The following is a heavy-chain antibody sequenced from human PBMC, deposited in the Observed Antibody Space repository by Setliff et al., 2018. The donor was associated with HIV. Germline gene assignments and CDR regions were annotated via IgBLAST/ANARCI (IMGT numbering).Heavy chain of an antibody. CDR1: GGTFSSYA. D-gene: IGHD3-3*01. J-gene: IGHJ4*02. V-gene: IGHV1-69*13. Sequence: SVKVSCQASGGTFSSYAISWVRQAPGQGLEWMGGIIPIFGTANYAQKFQGRVTITADESTTTAYMELSSLRSEDTAVFYCARGGSGYYDFWSGSSAFEYWGQGTLVTVSS. CDR3: ARGGSGYYDFWSGSSAFEY. CDR2: IIPIFGTA.